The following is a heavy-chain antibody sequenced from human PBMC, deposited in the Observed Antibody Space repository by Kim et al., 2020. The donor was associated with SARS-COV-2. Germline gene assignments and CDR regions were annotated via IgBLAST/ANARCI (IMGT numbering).Heavy chain of an antibody. J-gene: IGHJ5*02. CDR2: IYYSGST. CDR3: ARAYGSGSYYQQNNWFDP. CDR1: GGSISSYY. Sequence: SETLSLTCTVSGGSISSYYWSWIRQPPGKGLEWFGYIYYSGSTNYNPSLKSRVTISVDTSKNQFSLKLSSVTAADTAVYYCARAYGSGSYYQQNNWFDP. D-gene: IGHD3-10*01. V-gene: IGHV4-59*01.